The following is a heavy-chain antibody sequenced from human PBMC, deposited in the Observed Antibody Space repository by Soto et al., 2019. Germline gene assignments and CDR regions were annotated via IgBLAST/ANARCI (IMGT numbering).Heavy chain of an antibody. Sequence: ASVKVSCKASGGTFSSYAISWVRQAPGQGLEWMGGIIPIFGTANYAQKFQGRVTITADESTSTAYMELSSLRSEDTAVYYCARIVGAPGYYYYYGMDVWGQGTTVTVSS. J-gene: IGHJ6*02. D-gene: IGHD1-26*01. CDR2: IIPIFGTA. V-gene: IGHV1-69*13. CDR3: ARIVGAPGYYYYYGMDV. CDR1: GGTFSSYA.